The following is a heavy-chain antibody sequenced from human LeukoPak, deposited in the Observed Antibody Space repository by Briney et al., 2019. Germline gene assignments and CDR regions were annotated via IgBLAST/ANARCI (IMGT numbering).Heavy chain of an antibody. Sequence: GGSLRLSCAASGFTFNNAWMSWVRQAPRKGLEWVSGISSSGDETHYADSVRGRFTISRDNSQDTLYLEVKSLRVEDTAVYFCAKPLYAVRGKNFFDYWGQGTLVIVSS. V-gene: IGHV3-23*01. D-gene: IGHD3-16*01. CDR1: GFTFNNAW. CDR3: AKPLYAVRGKNFFDY. J-gene: IGHJ4*02. CDR2: ISSSGDET.